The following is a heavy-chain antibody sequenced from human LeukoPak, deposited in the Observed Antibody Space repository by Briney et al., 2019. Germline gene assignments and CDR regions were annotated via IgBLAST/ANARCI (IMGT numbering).Heavy chain of an antibody. D-gene: IGHD3-22*01. CDR1: GGSISSYY. J-gene: IGHJ4*02. CDR3: AREFPTMIVVAADY. V-gene: IGHV4-4*07. Sequence: SETLSLTCTVSGGSISSYYWSWIRQPAGKGLEWIGRIYTSGSTNYNPSLKSRVTMLVDTSKNQFSLKLSSVTAADTAVYYCAREFPTMIVVAADYWGQGTLVTVSS. CDR2: IYTSGST.